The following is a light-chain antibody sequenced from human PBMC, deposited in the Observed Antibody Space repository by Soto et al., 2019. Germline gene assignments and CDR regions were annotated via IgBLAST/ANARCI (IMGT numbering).Light chain of an antibody. Sequence: EIVLTQSRATLSVSPGERATLSCRASQSVSSNLAWYQQKPGRAPRLLIYGASTRATGIPARFSGSGSGTEFTLTISSLQSEDFAVYYCQQFNYWPPITFGQGTRLEI. CDR1: QSVSSN. V-gene: IGKV3-15*01. CDR2: GAS. CDR3: QQFNYWPPIT. J-gene: IGKJ5*01.